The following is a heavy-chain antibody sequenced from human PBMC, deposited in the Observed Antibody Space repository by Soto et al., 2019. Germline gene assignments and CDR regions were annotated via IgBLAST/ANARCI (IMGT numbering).Heavy chain of an antibody. V-gene: IGHV1-8*01. D-gene: IGHD3-10*01. J-gene: IGHJ6*02. CDR2: MNPDSENT. CDR3: TRAQFEFGSYFGLDV. CDR1: GYTLTNYD. Sequence: QVHLVQSGAEVKQPGASVRVSCKASGYTLTNYDITWVRQATGQGLEWMGWMNPDSENTGSPQKFQGRVTMTVNTSINTAYMELTSLRSEDTAVYYCTRAQFEFGSYFGLDVWGQGTTVTVSS.